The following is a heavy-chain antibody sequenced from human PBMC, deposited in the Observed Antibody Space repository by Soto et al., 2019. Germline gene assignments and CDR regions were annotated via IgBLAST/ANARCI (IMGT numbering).Heavy chain of an antibody. J-gene: IGHJ6*02. CDR2: IYYSGST. D-gene: IGHD4-4*01. CDR1: GGSISSSSYD. Sequence: WETLSLTCTVSGGSISSSSYDWGCLIQGPGKVLEWIGSIYYSGSTYYNPSLKSRVTISVDTSKSQFSLKLNSVTAADTAVYYCARGPTVNYYYYGMDVWGQGTTVTVSS. CDR3: ARGPTVNYYYYGMDV. V-gene: IGHV4-39*07.